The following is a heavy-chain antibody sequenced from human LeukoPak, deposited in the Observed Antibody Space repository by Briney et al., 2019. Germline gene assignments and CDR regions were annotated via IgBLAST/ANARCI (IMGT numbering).Heavy chain of an antibody. V-gene: IGHV4-31*02. Sequence: XXXLRXXXGXGRXGXGYIYYSPSTYYNPSLKSRVTISVDTSKNQFSLKLSSVTAADTAVYYCARTSISSGYRPEFDYWGQGTLVTVSP. J-gene: IGHJ4*02. CDR2: IYYSPST. D-gene: IGHD3-22*01. CDR3: ARTSISSGYRPEFDY.